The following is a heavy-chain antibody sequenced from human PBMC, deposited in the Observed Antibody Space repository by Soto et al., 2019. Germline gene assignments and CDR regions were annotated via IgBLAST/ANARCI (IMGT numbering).Heavy chain of an antibody. D-gene: IGHD3-22*01. J-gene: IGHJ5*02. V-gene: IGHV3-11*05. Sequence: QVQLVESGGGLVKPGGSLRLSCAASGFTFSDYYMSWIRQAPGKGLEWISYISSSSSYTNSADSVKGRFTISRDNAKNSLNLQMNSLRAEDTAMYYCATGQYYYDSSAYYYAWGQGTLVTVSS. CDR1: GFTFSDYY. CDR3: ATGQYYYDSSAYYYA. CDR2: ISSSSSYT.